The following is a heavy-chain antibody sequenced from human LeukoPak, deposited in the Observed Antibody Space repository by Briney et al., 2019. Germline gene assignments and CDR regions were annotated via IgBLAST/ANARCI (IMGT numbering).Heavy chain of an antibody. CDR1: EYTFTSYS. CDR3: AQDTSTDVFNY. V-gene: IGHV7-4-1*02. CDR2: INTKTGNP. D-gene: IGHD5-18*01. Sequence: ASVKVSCKSSEYTFTSYSMNWVRQAPGQGLEWMGWINTKTGNPAYAQGFTGRFVFSLDTSVSTAYLQISSLKVEDTAVYYCAQDTSTDVFNYWGQGTLVTVSS. J-gene: IGHJ4*02.